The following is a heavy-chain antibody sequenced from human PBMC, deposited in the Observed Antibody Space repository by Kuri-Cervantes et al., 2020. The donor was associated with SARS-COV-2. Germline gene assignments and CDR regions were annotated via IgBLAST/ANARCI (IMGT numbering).Heavy chain of an antibody. CDR3: ARVLTGTTDY. CDR2: IKQDGSEK. CDR1: GFTFSSYW. D-gene: IGHD1-7*01. J-gene: IGHJ4*02. V-gene: IGHV3-7*01. Sequence: GGSLRPSCPASGFTFSSYWMSWVRQAPGKGLEWVANIKQDGSEKYYVDSVKGRFTISRDNAKNSLYLQMNSLRAEDTAVYYCARVLTGTTDYWGQGTLVTVSS.